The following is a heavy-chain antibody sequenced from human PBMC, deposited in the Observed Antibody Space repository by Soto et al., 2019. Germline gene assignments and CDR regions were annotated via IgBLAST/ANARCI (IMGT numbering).Heavy chain of an antibody. D-gene: IGHD7-27*01. V-gene: IGHV4-59*01. J-gene: IGHJ4*02. CDR1: GVSISNNY. Sequence: QVQLQESGPGLVKPSETLSLTCTVSGVSISNNYWSWIRQPPGKGLEWIGYIYYNGNTNYNLSLKSRVTMSVDTSRNQISLKLTTVTAADTAVYYCTRANWYSEYWGQGTLVTVSS. CDR2: IYYNGNT. CDR3: TRANWYSEY.